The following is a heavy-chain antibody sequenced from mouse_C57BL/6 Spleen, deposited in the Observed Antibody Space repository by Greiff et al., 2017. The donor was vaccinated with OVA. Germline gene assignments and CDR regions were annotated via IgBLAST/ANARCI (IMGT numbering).Heavy chain of an antibody. J-gene: IGHJ2*01. CDR1: GYTFTSYW. V-gene: IGHV1-59*01. CDR3: ASHVYYFDY. CDR2: IDPSDSYT. Sequence: VQLQQPGAELVRPGTSVKLSCKASGYTFTSYWMHWVKQRPGQGLEWIGVIDPSDSYTNYNQKFKGKATLTVDTSSSTAYMQLSSLTSEDSAVYYCASHVYYFDYWGQGTTLTVSS.